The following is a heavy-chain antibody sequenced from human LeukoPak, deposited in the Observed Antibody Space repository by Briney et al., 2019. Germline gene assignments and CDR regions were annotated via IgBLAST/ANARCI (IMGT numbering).Heavy chain of an antibody. CDR1: GFTLSNYG. CDR3: ASFPYYDSSGYFDY. J-gene: IGHJ4*02. CDR2: IRYDSSNK. V-gene: IGHV3-30*02. D-gene: IGHD3-22*01. Sequence: GGSLRLSCVASGFTLSNYGMHWVRQAPGKGPEWVSFIRYDSSNKYYVDSVTGRFTISRDNSKNTVYLEMNSLVPEDTAVYYCASFPYYDSSGYFDYWGQGTLVTVSS.